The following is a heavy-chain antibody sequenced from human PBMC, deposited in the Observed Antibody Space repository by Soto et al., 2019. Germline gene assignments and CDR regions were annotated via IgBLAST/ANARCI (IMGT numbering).Heavy chain of an antibody. CDR2: ISGYNGNT. V-gene: IGHV1-18*04. D-gene: IGHD6-13*01. J-gene: IGHJ6*02. Sequence: ASVKVSCKASGYTFTSYGISWVRQAPGQGLEWMGWISGYNGNTNYAQKLQGRVTMTTDTSTSTAYMELRSLRSDDTAVYYCARQDSSSWYYYYGMDVWSQGTTVTVSS. CDR1: GYTFTSYG. CDR3: ARQDSSSWYYYYGMDV.